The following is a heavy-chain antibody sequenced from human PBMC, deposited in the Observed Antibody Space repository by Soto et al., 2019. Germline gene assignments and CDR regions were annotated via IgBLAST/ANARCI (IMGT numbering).Heavy chain of an antibody. Sequence: LKLSCVGSGCTLRSFSMSWVRQTPGKGLEWVSSITTGNDYISYADSVKGRFTISRDNAKNSLFLRMNSLRADDTALYFCARDSYGSLFDSWGQGTLVTVSS. CDR1: GCTLRSFS. J-gene: IGHJ5*01. V-gene: IGHV3-21*01. CDR2: ITTGNDYI. D-gene: IGHD6-19*01. CDR3: ARDSYGSLFDS.